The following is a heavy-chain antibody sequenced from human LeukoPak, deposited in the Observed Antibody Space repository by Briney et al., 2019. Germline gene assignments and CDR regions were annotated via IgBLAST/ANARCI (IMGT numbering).Heavy chain of an antibody. V-gene: IGHV1-46*01. D-gene: IGHD1-26*01. CDR2: INPTGGST. CDR1: GYTFTSYY. Sequence: ASAKVSCKASGYTFTSYYIHWVRQAPGQGLEWMGIINPTGGSTSYAQKLQGRVTITADESTSTAYMELSSLRSEDTAVYYCARDLGRYYFDYWGQGTLVTVSS. J-gene: IGHJ4*02. CDR3: ARDLGRYYFDY.